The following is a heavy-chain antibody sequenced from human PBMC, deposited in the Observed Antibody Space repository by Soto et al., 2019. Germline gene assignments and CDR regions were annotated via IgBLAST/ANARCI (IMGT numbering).Heavy chain of an antibody. CDR3: ARIVKGSSWYFDY. CDR2: IYYSGST. CDR1: GGSISSGGYY. V-gene: IGHV4-31*03. Sequence: PSETLSLTCTVSGGSISSGGYYWSWIRQHPGKGLEWIGYIYYSGSTYYNPSLKSRVTISVDTSKNQFSLKLSSVAAADTAVYYCARIVKGSSWYFDYWGQGTLVTV. J-gene: IGHJ4*02. D-gene: IGHD6-13*01.